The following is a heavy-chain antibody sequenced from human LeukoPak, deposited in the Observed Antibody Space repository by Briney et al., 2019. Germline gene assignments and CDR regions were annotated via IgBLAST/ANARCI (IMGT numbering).Heavy chain of an antibody. V-gene: IGHV3-7*04. D-gene: IGHD2/OR15-2a*01. CDR3: ARDEHQYFHASSGRFDY. CDR2: IKKDGSEK. J-gene: IGHJ4*02. CDR1: GFTFSSYW. Sequence: GGSLRLSCAASGFTFSSYWMGWVRQAPGKGLEWVANIKKDGSEKYYVGSVRGRFTISRDNAKNSLYLQMNSLRAEDTALYYCARDEHQYFHASSGRFDYWGQGILVTVSS.